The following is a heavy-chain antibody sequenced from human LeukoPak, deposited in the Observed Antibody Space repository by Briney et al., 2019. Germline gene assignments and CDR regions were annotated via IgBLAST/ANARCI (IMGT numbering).Heavy chain of an antibody. Sequence: SETLSLTCTVSGGSISSGAYYWSWIRQPPGKGLEWIGYIYYSGSTYYNPSLKSRVTISVDTSKNQSSLKLSSVTAADTAVYYCARAVGVGATTDYWGQGTLVTVSS. J-gene: IGHJ4*02. CDR3: ARAVGVGATTDY. D-gene: IGHD1-26*01. CDR2: IYYSGST. CDR1: GGSISSGAYY. V-gene: IGHV4-30-4*08.